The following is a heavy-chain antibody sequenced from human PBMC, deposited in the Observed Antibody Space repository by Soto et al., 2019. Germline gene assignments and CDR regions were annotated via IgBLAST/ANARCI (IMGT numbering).Heavy chain of an antibody. Sequence: EVQLVESGGGLVQPGGSLRLSCAASGFTFSSYSMNWVRQAPGKGLEWVSFISSPSISIYYADSVRGRFTISRANAKNSLYLQMNSLRDEDTAVYYCARDRGVDTATIFDYWGQGTLVTVSS. D-gene: IGHD5-18*01. CDR1: GFTFSSYS. J-gene: IGHJ4*02. CDR3: ARDRGVDTATIFDY. V-gene: IGHV3-48*02. CDR2: ISSPSISI.